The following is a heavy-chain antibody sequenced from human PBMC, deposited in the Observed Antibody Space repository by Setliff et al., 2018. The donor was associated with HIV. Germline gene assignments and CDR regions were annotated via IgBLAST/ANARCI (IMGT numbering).Heavy chain of an antibody. D-gene: IGHD3-3*01. J-gene: IGHJ3*02. Sequence: PSETLSLTCTVSGESISGSSYSWGWIRQPPGKGPEWIGSITYSGSARYNPPLKSRVAISVDMSKNQFSLRVTSLTAADTAVYYCARSKTFYDFWGGYYTHGAFKIWGLGTMVTVSS. CDR1: GESISGSSYS. CDR3: ARSKTFYDFWGGYYTHGAFKI. V-gene: IGHV4-39*01. CDR2: ITYSGSA.